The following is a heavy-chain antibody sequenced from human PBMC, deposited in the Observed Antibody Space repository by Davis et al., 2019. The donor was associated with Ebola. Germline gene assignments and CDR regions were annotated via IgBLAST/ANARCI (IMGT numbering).Heavy chain of an antibody. J-gene: IGHJ5*02. D-gene: IGHD4-23*01. Sequence: ASVKVSCKASGYTFTSYGISWVRQAPGQWLEWMGWISAYNGNTNYAQKLQGRVTMTTDTSTSTAYMELRSLRSDDTAVYYCARDIGLVTPAWFDPWGQGTLVTVSS. CDR1: GYTFTSYG. CDR3: ARDIGLVTPAWFDP. V-gene: IGHV1-18*01. CDR2: ISAYNGNT.